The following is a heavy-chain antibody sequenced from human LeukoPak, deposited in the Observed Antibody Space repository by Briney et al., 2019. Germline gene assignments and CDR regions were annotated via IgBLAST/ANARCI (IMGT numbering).Heavy chain of an antibody. Sequence: GASVKVSCKASGGTFSSYAISWVRQAPGQGLEWMGRIIPILGIANYAQEFQGRVTITADKSTSTAYMELSSLRSEDTAVYYCARGMDGFDYWGQGTLVTVSS. CDR1: GGTFSSYA. J-gene: IGHJ4*02. D-gene: IGHD2-2*03. V-gene: IGHV1-69*04. CDR2: IIPILGIA. CDR3: ARGMDGFDY.